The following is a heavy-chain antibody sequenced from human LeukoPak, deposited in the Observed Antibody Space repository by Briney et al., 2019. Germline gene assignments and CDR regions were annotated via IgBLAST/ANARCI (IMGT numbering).Heavy chain of an antibody. CDR3: ASQCSSTSCYTGDVGYYFDY. CDR1: GGSISSGDYY. CDR2: IYYSGST. D-gene: IGHD2-2*02. V-gene: IGHV4-30-4*08. J-gene: IGHJ4*02. Sequence: SQTLSLTCTVSGGSISSGDYYWSWIRQPPGKGLEWIGYIYYSGSTYYNPSLKSRVTISVDTSKNQFSLKLSSVTVADTAVYYCASQCSSTSCYTGDVGYYFDYWGQGTLVTVSS.